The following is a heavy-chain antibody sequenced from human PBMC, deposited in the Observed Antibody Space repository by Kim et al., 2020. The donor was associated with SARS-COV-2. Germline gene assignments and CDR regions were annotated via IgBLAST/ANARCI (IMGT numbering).Heavy chain of an antibody. CDR2: INAGNGNT. CDR3: ARDRPFGGRKNYYYYYGMDV. D-gene: IGHD3-16*01. V-gene: IGHV1-3*01. Sequence: APVKVSCKASGYTFTSYAMHWVRQAPGQRLEWMGWINAGNGNTKYSQKFQGRVTITRDTSASTAYMELSSLRSEDTAVYYCARDRPFGGRKNYYYYYGMDVWGQGTTVTVSS. J-gene: IGHJ6*02. CDR1: GYTFTSYA.